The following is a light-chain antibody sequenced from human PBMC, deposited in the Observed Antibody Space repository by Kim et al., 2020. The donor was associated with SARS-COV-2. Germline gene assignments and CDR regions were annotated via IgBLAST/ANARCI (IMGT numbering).Light chain of an antibody. CDR3: QQYNSWPPA. J-gene: IGKJ2*01. CDR2: GAS. V-gene: IGKV3-15*01. CDR1: QSVTIN. Sequence: EIVMTQSPATLSVSLGERATLSCRASQSVTINLAWYQRKPGQAPRLLIYGASTRATGIPARFSGSGSGTDFTLTISSLQSEDFAVYSCQQYNSWPPAFGQGTKLEI.